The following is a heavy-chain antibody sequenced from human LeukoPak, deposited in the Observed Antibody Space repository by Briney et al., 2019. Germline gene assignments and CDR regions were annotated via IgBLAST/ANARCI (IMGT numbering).Heavy chain of an antibody. J-gene: IGHJ4*02. Sequence: PGRSLRLSCAASGFAFDDYAMHWVRQAPGKGLEWVSGISWNSGSIGYADSVKGRFTISRDNAKNSLYLQMNSLRAEDTAVYYCARLTGSGSGYIDYWGQGTLVTVSS. CDR1: GFAFDDYA. V-gene: IGHV3-9*01. CDR2: ISWNSGSI. CDR3: ARLTGSGSGYIDY. D-gene: IGHD3-22*01.